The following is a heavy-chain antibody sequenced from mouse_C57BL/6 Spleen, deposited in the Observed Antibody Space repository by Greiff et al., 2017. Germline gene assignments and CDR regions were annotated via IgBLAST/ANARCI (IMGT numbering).Heavy chain of an antibody. V-gene: IGHV1-55*01. D-gene: IGHD1-1*01. CDR1: GYTFTSYW. Sequence: QVQLQQPGAELVKPGASVKMSCKASGYTFTSYWITWVKQRPGQGLDWIGDIYPGSGSTNYNEKFKSKAKLTVDTSSSTAYMQLSILTSEDSAVYYCAKGSYYYGAMDYWGQGTSVTVSS. CDR3: AKGSYYYGAMDY. J-gene: IGHJ4*01. CDR2: IYPGSGST.